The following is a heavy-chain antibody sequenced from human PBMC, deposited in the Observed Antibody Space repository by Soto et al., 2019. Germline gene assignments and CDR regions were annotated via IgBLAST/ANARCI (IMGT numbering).Heavy chain of an antibody. CDR2: INPNSGGT. D-gene: IGHD2-15*01. CDR3: ARSIVVVVAVTHSYYYYGMDV. J-gene: IGHJ6*02. V-gene: IGHV1-2*04. CDR1: GYTFTGYY. Sequence: ASVKVSCKASGYTFTGYYMHWVRQAPGQGLEWMGWINPNSGGTNYAQKFQGWVTMTRDTSISTAYMELSRLRSDDTAVYYCARSIVVVVAVTHSYYYYGMDVWGQGTTVTVSS.